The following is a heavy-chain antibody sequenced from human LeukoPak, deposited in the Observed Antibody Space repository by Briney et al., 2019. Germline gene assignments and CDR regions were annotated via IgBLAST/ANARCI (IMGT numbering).Heavy chain of an antibody. J-gene: IGHJ6*02. Sequence: GGSLRLSCVASGFPFGTYSMNWVRQAPGKGLEWISYISSTSGTIYYADSVEGRFTISRDNAKNSLYLRMNSLRAEDTAVYYCTRDLATVTTYDQYGMGVWSQGTTVIVS. V-gene: IGHV3-48*01. CDR2: ISSTSGTI. CDR3: TRDLATVTTYDQYGMGV. D-gene: IGHD4-17*01. CDR1: GFPFGTYS.